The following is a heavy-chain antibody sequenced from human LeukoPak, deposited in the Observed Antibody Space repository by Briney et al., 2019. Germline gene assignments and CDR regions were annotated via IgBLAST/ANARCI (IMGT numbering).Heavy chain of an antibody. D-gene: IGHD3-22*01. CDR3: ATRGHYDPSVLRAPFDY. V-gene: IGHV3-23*01. CDR2: ISGTGGNT. Sequence: GGSLRLSCAASGFTFSSYAISWVRQAPGKGLEWVSAISGTGGNTHYADSVKGRFTISRDNSQNTVYLQMNSPRAEDTALYCCATRGHYDPSVLRAPFDYWGQGTLVTVSS. J-gene: IGHJ4*02. CDR1: GFTFSSYA.